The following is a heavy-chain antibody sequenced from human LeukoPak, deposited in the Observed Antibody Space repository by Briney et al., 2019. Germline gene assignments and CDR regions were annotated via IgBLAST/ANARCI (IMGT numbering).Heavy chain of an antibody. Sequence: NPSETLPLTCTVSGGSISSGSYYWSWIRRPAGNGLEWIGRIYTSGSTNYNPSLKSRVTISVDTSKNQFSLKLSSVTAADTAVYYCASAGFLEWLGYAFDTWGQGTMVTVSS. CDR3: ASAGFLEWLGYAFDT. CDR1: GGSISSGSYY. J-gene: IGHJ3*02. D-gene: IGHD3-3*01. V-gene: IGHV4-61*02. CDR2: IYTSGST.